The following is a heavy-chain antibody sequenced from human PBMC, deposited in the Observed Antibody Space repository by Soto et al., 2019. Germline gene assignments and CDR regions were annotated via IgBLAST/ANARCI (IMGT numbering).Heavy chain of an antibody. CDR1: GGSISSYY. J-gene: IGHJ4*02. Sequence: SETLSLTCTVSGGSISSYYWSWIRQPPGKGLEWIGYIYYSGSTNYNPSLKSRVTISVDTSKNQFSLKLSSVTAADTAVYYCAILGGDLGPSFGYWGQGTLVTVSA. CDR3: AILGGDLGPSFGY. V-gene: IGHV4-59*01. D-gene: IGHD1-26*01. CDR2: IYYSGST.